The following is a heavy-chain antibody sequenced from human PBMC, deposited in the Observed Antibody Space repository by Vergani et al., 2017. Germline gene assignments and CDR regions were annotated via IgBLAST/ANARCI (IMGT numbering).Heavy chain of an antibody. J-gene: IGHJ6*02. CDR3: ARDRSSWPLYHGMDV. CDR2: IYYSGNT. V-gene: IGHV4-61*05. Sequence: QLHLQESGPGLVKPSETLSLTCTVSGGSITSSSYYWGWIRQPPGKGLEWIGNIYYSGNTNYNPSLKSRVTISLDTAKNQFSLKLSSVTAADTAVYYCARDRSSWPLYHGMDVWGQGTTVTVSS. CDR1: GGSITSSSYY. D-gene: IGHD6-13*01.